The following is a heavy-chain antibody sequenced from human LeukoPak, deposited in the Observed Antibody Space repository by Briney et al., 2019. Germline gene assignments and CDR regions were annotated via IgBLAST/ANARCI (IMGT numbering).Heavy chain of an antibody. V-gene: IGHV3-7*03. Sequence: GGSLRLSCVVSGFTFRTSWMTWVRQAPGRGLERVAIINPDGSEKYYLESLKGRITISRDNAENSVHLQMNSLKAEDTAIYYCARGGNNWNYRSYFDYWGQGTLVTVSS. CDR3: ARGGNNWNYRSYFDY. CDR2: INPDGSEK. D-gene: IGHD1-7*01. J-gene: IGHJ4*02. CDR1: GFTFRTSW.